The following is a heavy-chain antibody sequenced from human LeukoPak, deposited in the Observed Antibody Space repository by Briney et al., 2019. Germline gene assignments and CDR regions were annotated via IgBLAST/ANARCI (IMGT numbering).Heavy chain of an antibody. V-gene: IGHV3-11*01. J-gene: IGHJ5*02. CDR1: GFTFSDYY. Sequence: PGRSLRLSCAASGFTFSDYYISWIRQAPGGGLEWGSYISISVSTTYYADSVKGRLTISRANAKNSLYRKMNSLRAEDTSVTSCARDPRRAQYQLPMYNWFDPWGQGTLVTVSS. CDR3: ARDPRRAQYQLPMYNWFDP. CDR2: ISISVSTT. D-gene: IGHD2-2*01.